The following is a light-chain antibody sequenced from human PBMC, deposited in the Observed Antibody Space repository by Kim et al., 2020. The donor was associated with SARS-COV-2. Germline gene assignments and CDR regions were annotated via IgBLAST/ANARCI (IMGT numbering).Light chain of an antibody. J-gene: IGKJ2*01. CDR2: YAS. CDR1: QSISNF. V-gene: IGKV3-11*01. Sequence: EIVLTQSPATLSLSPGERATLSCRASQSISNFLAWYQQKPGQAPRLLIYYASKRATGISARFSGSGSGTHFTLTISSLASEDFAVYYCHQRSSWPPDNFGQGTKLEIK. CDR3: HQRSSWPPDN.